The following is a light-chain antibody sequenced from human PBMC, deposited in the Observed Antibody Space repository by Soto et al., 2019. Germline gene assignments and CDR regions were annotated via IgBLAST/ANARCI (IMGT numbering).Light chain of an antibody. CDR2: DVS. V-gene: IGLV2-14*03. CDR3: SSYTNTTTLVV. CDR1: SSDIGSYDF. Sequence: QSALTQPASVSGSPGQSITISGTGTSSDIGSYDFVSWYQQHPDKAPKLMIYDVSNRPSGVSDRFSGSKSDNTASLTISGLQAEDEADYYCSSYTNTTTLVVFGGGTKLTVL. J-gene: IGLJ2*01.